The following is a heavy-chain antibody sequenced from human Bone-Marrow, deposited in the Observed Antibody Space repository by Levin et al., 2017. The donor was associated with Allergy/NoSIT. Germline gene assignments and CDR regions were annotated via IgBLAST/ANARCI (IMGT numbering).Heavy chain of an antibody. CDR3: ATKDYYDSNAYNYDFGAFDV. Sequence: PVASVKVSCKASGGSSSIKTFSWVRQAPGQGLEWVGGIIPSFATTTYALSFQGRITLTADESTGTGYMELRSLASADTAVYYCATKDYYDSNAYNYDFGAFDVWGQGTMVTVTP. J-gene: IGHJ3*01. CDR2: IIPSFATT. V-gene: IGHV1-69*13. D-gene: IGHD3-22*01. CDR1: GGSSSIKT.